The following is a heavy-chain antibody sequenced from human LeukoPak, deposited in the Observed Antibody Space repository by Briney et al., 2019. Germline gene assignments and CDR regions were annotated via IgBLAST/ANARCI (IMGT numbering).Heavy chain of an antibody. J-gene: IGHJ4*02. D-gene: IGHD5-18*01. CDR2: MNPHSGKT. V-gene: IGHV1-8*01. CDR1: GYPFNNYD. Sequence: GASVTVSCKASGYPFNNYDINWVRQATGQGLEWMGWMNPHSGKTGYAQNFQGRVTMTRDTSISTAYMELSSLRSEDTAVYYCARGYRYGSPSEAYYFDYWGQGTLVTVSS. CDR3: ARGYRYGSPSEAYYFDY.